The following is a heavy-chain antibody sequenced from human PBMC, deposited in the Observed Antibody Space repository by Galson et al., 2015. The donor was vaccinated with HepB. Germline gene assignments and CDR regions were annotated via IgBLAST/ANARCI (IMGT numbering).Heavy chain of an antibody. D-gene: IGHD5-24*01. V-gene: IGHV1-3*01. Sequence: SVKVSCKASGYTFTSYAMHWVRQAPGQRLEWMGWINAGNGNTKYSQKFQGRVTITRDASASTAYMELSSPRSEDTAVYYCARRKMATFYYFDYWGQGTLVTVSS. CDR1: GYTFTSYA. CDR2: INAGNGNT. J-gene: IGHJ4*02. CDR3: ARRKMATFYYFDY.